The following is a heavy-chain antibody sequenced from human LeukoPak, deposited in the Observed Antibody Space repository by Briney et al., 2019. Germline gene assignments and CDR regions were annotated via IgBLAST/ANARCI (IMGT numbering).Heavy chain of an antibody. D-gene: IGHD2-2*01. V-gene: IGHV1-69*05. J-gene: IGHJ6*03. CDR3: ARPRQLLYYYYYYMDV. Sequence: SVKVSCKASGGTFSSYAISWVRQAPGQGLEWMGGIIPIFGTANYAQKFQGRVTITTDESTSTAYMELSSLRSEDTAVYYCARPRQLLYYYYYYMDVWGKGTTVTVSS. CDR1: GGTFSSYA. CDR2: IIPIFGTA.